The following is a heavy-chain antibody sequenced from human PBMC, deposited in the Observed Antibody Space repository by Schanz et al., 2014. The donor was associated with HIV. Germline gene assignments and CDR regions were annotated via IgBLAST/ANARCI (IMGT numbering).Heavy chain of an antibody. CDR1: GFTFNYAW. Sequence: GQLVESGGGLVKPGESLRISCAASGFTFNYAWMSWVRQAPGKGLEWVAFISDDGSNKYYADSVKGRFTISRDNSKNTLYLQMNSLRTEDTAVYYCAKVARWDYYGMDVWGQGTLVIVSS. V-gene: IGHV3-30*18. CDR3: AKVARWDYYGMDV. J-gene: IGHJ6*02. CDR2: ISDDGSNK.